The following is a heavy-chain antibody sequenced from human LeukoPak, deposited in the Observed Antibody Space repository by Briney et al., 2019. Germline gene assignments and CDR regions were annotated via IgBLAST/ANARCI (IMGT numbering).Heavy chain of an antibody. V-gene: IGHV3-30*02. J-gene: IGHJ4*02. CDR1: GFTFSIYG. D-gene: IGHD3-10*01. Sequence: GGSLRLSCAASGFTFSIYGTHWVRHAPGKGLEGGSFIRYDGSKKYYADSVKSGFTISRDNSKNTLYIQMNTLRDQDTAVYYCAKAPAGGYLDYWGQGTLVTVSS. CDR2: IRYDGSKK. CDR3: AKAPAGGYLDY.